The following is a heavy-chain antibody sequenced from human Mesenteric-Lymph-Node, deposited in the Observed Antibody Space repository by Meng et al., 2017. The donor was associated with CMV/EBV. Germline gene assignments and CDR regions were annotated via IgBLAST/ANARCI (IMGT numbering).Heavy chain of an antibody. V-gene: IGHV4-34*01. Sequence: SETLSLTCAVYGGSFSGYYWSWIRQPPGKGLEWIGSIYYSGSTYYNPSLKSRVTISVDTSKNQFSLKLSSVTAADTAVYYCARDGVVYYGSGSYYWFDPWGQGTLVTVSS. CDR1: GGSFSGYY. D-gene: IGHD3-10*01. CDR3: ARDGVVYYGSGSYYWFDP. CDR2: IYYSGST. J-gene: IGHJ5*02.